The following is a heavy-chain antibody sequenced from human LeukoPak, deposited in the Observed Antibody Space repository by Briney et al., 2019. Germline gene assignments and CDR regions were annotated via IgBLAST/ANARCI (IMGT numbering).Heavy chain of an antibody. CDR1: GFTFSNYW. CDR2: ISSNGGST. D-gene: IGHD1-26*01. Sequence: PGGSLRLSCEGSGFTFSNYWMGWVRQAPGKGLEYVSAISSNGGSTYYANSVKGRFTISRDNSKNTLYLQMGSLRAEDMAVYYCARGDLVGATALGGYFDLWGRGTLVTVSS. J-gene: IGHJ2*01. V-gene: IGHV3-64*01. CDR3: ARGDLVGATALGGYFDL.